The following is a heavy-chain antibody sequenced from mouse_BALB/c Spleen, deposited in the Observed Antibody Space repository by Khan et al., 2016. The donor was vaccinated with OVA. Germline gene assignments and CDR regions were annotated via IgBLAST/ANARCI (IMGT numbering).Heavy chain of an antibody. D-gene: IGHD1-2*01. J-gene: IGHJ3*01. V-gene: IGHV1-77*01. CDR1: GYTFPDYY. CDR2: IYPGSGNT. CDR3: ARRNYFGYTFAY. Sequence: QVQLQQSGAELARPGASVKLSCKASGYTFPDYYINWVKQRTGQGLEWIGEIYPGSGNTYYNEKFKDKATLTADKSSTTAYMQLSSLTSEDSAVYFCARRNYFGYTFAYWGQATLVTVSA.